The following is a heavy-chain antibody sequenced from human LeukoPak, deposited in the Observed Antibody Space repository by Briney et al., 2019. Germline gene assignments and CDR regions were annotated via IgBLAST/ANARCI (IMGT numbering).Heavy chain of an antibody. CDR3: AKDPGDSSGWYIDY. CDR2: IYSGGST. J-gene: IGHJ4*02. Sequence: GGSLRLSCAASGFTVSSNYMSWVRQAPGKGLEWVSVIYSGGSTYYADSVKGRFTISRDNSKNTLYLQMNSLRAEDTAVYYCAKDPGDSSGWYIDYWGQGTLVTVSS. D-gene: IGHD6-19*01. CDR1: GFTVSSNY. V-gene: IGHV3-53*01.